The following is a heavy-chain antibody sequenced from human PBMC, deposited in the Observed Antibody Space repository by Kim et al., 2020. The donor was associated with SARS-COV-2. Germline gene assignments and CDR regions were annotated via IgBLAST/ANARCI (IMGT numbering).Heavy chain of an antibody. V-gene: IGHV3-74*01. CDR3: ARGMFSSGFDV. CDR2: NSNGGSST. Sequence: GGSLRLSCVASGFTLNTYWINWVRQAPGKGLVWVSRNSNGGSSTHYADSEKGRFTMSRDNAENTVILQMHSLRAEDTAVYYCARGMFSSGFDVWGQGTTVTISS. J-gene: IGHJ6*02. CDR1: GFTLNTYW. D-gene: IGHD3-10*02.